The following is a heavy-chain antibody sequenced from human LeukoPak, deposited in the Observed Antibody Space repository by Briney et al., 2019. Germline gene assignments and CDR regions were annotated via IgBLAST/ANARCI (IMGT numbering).Heavy chain of an antibody. Sequence: SETLSLTCTVSGVSFSNYYWSWIRQPPGKGLEWIGFIYYSGSTKYNPSLRGRVTISVDTSKNQFSLKLSSVTAADTAVYYCARDHDTAMGYYYGMDVWGKGTTVTVSS. J-gene: IGHJ6*04. D-gene: IGHD5-18*01. CDR2: IYYSGST. CDR3: ARDHDTAMGYYYGMDV. V-gene: IGHV4-59*01. CDR1: GVSFSNYY.